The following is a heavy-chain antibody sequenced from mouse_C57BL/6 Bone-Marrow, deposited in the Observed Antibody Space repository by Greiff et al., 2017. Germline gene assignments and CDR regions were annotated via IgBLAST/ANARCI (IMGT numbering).Heavy chain of an antibody. J-gene: IGHJ3*01. CDR1: GYTFTSYW. CDR2: IDPSDSYT. V-gene: IGHV1-69*01. CDR3: ARRDGYSSWFAY. Sequence: QVQLQQSGAELVMPGASVKLSCKASGYTFTSYWMHWVKQRPGQGLEWIGEIDPSDSYTNYNQKFKGKSTLTVDKSSSTAYMQLSSLTSEDSAVYYCARRDGYSSWFAYWGQGTLVTVSA. D-gene: IGHD2-3*01.